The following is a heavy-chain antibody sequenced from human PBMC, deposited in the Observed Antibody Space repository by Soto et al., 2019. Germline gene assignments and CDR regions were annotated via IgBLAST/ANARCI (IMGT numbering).Heavy chain of an antibody. V-gene: IGHV3-9*01. CDR2: ISWNSVSV. D-gene: IGHD6-13*01. CDR1: GFIFDDYT. J-gene: IGHJ6*02. Sequence: EAQLVESGGGLVQPGRSLRLSCAASGFIFDDYTMHWVRQVPGKGLEWVSGISWNSVSVKYADSVKGRFTVSRDNAKRSVFLQMNSLRAEDTTLYYCAKDRGAGYTSSLGLDVWGQGTTVIVSS. CDR3: AKDRGAGYTSSLGLDV.